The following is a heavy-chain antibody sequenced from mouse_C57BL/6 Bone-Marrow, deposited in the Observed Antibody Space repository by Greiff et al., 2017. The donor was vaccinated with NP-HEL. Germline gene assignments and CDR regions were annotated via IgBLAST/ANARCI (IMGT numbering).Heavy chain of an antibody. J-gene: IGHJ3*01. CDR1: GYTFTSYW. CDR3: ARYDYGPWFAY. Sequence: QVQLKQPGAELVMPGASVKLSCKASGYTFTSYWMHWVKQRPGQGLEWIGEIDPSDSYTNYNQKFKGKSTLTVDKSSSTAYMQLSSLTSEDSAVYYCARYDYGPWFAYWGQGTLVTVSA. V-gene: IGHV1-69*01. D-gene: IGHD2-4*01. CDR2: IDPSDSYT.